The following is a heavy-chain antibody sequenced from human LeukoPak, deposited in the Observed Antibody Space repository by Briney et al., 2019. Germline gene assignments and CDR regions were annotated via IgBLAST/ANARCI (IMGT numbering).Heavy chain of an antibody. J-gene: IGHJ4*02. CDR3: AKEGYCRGGSCYAADF. Sequence: GGSLRLSCAASGFTFSNYGMHWVRQAPDKGLECVTVISYDGNSKYYAESVKGRFTTSRDNSKNTLYLQMNSLRPEDTAVYYCAKEGYCRGGSCYAADFWGQGTLVTVSS. V-gene: IGHV3-30*18. D-gene: IGHD2-15*01. CDR2: ISYDGNSK. CDR1: GFTFSNYG.